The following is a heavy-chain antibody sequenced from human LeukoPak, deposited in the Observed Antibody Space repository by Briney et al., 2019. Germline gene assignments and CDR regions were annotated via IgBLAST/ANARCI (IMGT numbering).Heavy chain of an antibody. D-gene: IGHD3-10*01. CDR1: GYSFTSYW. CDR2: IYPSDSDT. V-gene: IGHV5-51*04. Sequence: GESLKISCKGSGYSFTSYWIAWVRQMPGKGLEWMGIIYPSDSDTRYSPSFEGQVTISVDKPISTVYLQWSSLRASDTAMYYCARYYGSGAGYWGQGTLVTVSS. J-gene: IGHJ4*02. CDR3: ARYYGSGAGY.